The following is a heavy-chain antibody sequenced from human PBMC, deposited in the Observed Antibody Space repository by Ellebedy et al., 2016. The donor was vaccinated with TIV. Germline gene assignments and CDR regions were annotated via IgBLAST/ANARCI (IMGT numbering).Heavy chain of an antibody. Sequence: GESLKISCAASGFIFSGYWMHWVRQAPGRGLVWVSRISNDGSSTSYADSVKGRFTISRDNAKNTLYLQMNSLRAEDTAAYYCTPWGMGGYWGQGTLVTVSS. D-gene: IGHD3-16*01. CDR1: GFIFSGYW. CDR2: ISNDGSST. V-gene: IGHV3-74*01. J-gene: IGHJ4*02. CDR3: TPWGMGGY.